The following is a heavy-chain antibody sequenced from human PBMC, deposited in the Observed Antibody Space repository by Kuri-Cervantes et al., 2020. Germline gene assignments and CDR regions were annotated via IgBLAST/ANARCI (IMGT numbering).Heavy chain of an antibody. Sequence: GESLKISCAASGFTFNNYWMTWVRRAPGKGLEWVANIKPDGSEKYYVDSVKGRLAISRDNAKNSLYLQMNSLRAEDTAVYYCARDALCNRHCYNDYWGQGTLVTVSS. CDR2: IKPDGSEK. CDR3: ARDALCNRHCYNDY. V-gene: IGHV3-7*01. D-gene: IGHD2-15*01. CDR1: GFTFNNYW. J-gene: IGHJ4*02.